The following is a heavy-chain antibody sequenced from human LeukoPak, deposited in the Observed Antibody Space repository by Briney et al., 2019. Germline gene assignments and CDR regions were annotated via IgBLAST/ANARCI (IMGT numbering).Heavy chain of an antibody. Sequence: ASVKVSCKAPGYTFTSYDINWVRQATGQGLEWMGWMNPNSGNTGYAQKFQGRVTMTRNTSISTAYMELSSLRSEDTAVYYCARYSSSKDAFDIWGQGTMVTVSS. V-gene: IGHV1-8*01. CDR2: MNPNSGNT. CDR1: GYTFTSYD. J-gene: IGHJ3*02. CDR3: ARYSSSKDAFDI. D-gene: IGHD6-13*01.